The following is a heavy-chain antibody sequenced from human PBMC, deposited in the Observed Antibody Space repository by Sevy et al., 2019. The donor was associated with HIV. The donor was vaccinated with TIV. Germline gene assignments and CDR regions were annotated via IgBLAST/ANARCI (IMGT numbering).Heavy chain of an antibody. D-gene: IGHD2-21*02. V-gene: IGHV3-30*04. J-gene: IGHJ4*02. CDR2: ISHDERYK. CDR3: ARLLSCGGDCYYLDS. CDR1: GFTFSNYD. Sequence: GGSLRLSCAASGFTFSNYDMHWVRQAPGKGLDWVAVISHDERYKNYAESVKVRFTISRDNFKNTLFLQMDSLRPEDTAVYFCARLLSCGGDCYYLDSWGQGALVTVSP.